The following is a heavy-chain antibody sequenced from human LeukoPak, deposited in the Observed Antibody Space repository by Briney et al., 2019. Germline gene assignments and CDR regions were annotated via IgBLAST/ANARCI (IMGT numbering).Heavy chain of an antibody. J-gene: IGHJ6*02. CDR3: ARDPAARSGNYSYHGMDV. Sequence: GGSLRLSCAASGFTFSSYSMNWVRQAPGKGLEWVSYISSSSSYIYYADSVKGRFTISRDNARNSVYLQMNSLRAEDRAVYYCARDPAARSGNYSYHGMDVWGLGTTVTVSS. CDR1: GFTFSSYS. CDR2: ISSSSSYI. D-gene: IGHD1-26*01. V-gene: IGHV3-21*05.